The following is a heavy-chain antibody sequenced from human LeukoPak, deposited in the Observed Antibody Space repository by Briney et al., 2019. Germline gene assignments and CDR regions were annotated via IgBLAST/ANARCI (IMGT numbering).Heavy chain of an antibody. Sequence: GGSLRLSCAASGFTFSSYWMSWVRQAPGKGLEWVANIKQDGNEKYYVDSVKGRFTISRDNAKNSLYLQMNSLRAEDTAVYYCARDQNTGDYYYYYYMDVWGKGTTVTISS. D-gene: IGHD2/OR15-2a*01. CDR2: IKQDGNEK. J-gene: IGHJ6*03. CDR3: ARDQNTGDYYYYYYMDV. V-gene: IGHV3-7*01. CDR1: GFTFSSYW.